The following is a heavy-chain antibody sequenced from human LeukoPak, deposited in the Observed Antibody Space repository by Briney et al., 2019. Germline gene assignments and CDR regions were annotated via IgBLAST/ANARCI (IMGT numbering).Heavy chain of an antibody. D-gene: IGHD3-22*01. CDR3: AKGRVSYYGMDV. CDR2: TFYRSRWYT. CDR1: GDSFSSNSGA. V-gene: IGHV6-1*01. Sequence: SQTLSLTCAISGDSFSSNSGAWNWIRRSPSRGLEWLGRTFYRSRWYTDYAVSMKSRISINPDTSKNQFSLQLISVTPEDTAIYYCAKGRVSYYGMDVWGQGTTVTVSS. J-gene: IGHJ6*02.